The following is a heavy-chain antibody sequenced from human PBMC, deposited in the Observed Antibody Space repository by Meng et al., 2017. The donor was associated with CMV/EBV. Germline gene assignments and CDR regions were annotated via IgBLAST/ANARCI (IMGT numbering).Heavy chain of an antibody. V-gene: IGHV3-21*01. CDR1: GFTFSSYS. CDR3: AREGEEGAVAVGPYYFDY. D-gene: IGHD6-19*01. J-gene: IGHJ4*02. Sequence: GESLKISCAASGFTFSSYSMNWVRQAPGKGLEWVSSISSSSSYIYYADSVKGRFTISRDNAKNSLYLQMNSLGAEDTAVYYCAREGEEGAVAVGPYYFDYWGQGTLVTVSS. CDR2: ISSSSSYI.